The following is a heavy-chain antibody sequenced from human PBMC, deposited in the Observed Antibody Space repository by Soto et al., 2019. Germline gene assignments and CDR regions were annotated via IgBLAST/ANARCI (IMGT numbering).Heavy chain of an antibody. CDR1: GFTFSGSP. J-gene: IGHJ6*02. V-gene: IGHV3-73*01. CDR2: IRSKSQNYAT. CDR3: SRQGNNDGMDV. Sequence: EVQLVESGGGLVQPGGSLQVSCAASGFTFSGSPIHWVRQASGKGLEWVGRIRSKSQNYATMYAASVKDRFTISRDDSKNTAYLQMNSLSTEDKAVYYCSRQGNNDGMDVWGQGTTVTVSS. D-gene: IGHD1-1*01.